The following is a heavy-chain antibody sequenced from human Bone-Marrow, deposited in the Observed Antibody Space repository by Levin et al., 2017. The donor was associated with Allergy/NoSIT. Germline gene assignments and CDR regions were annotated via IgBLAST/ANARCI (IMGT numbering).Heavy chain of an antibody. CDR2: ISDDGSNK. J-gene: IGHJ4*02. CDR1: GFTFSTYG. Sequence: GGSLRLSCVGSGFTFSTYGMHWVRQAPGKGLEWVAVISDDGSNKYYADSVKGRFTISRDSSKNTLFLQMNSLRVKDTAVYYCARDFGDYNFWSGYPDYWGQGTLVTVSS. CDR3: ARDFGDYNFWSGYPDY. V-gene: IGHV3-30-3*01. D-gene: IGHD3-3*01.